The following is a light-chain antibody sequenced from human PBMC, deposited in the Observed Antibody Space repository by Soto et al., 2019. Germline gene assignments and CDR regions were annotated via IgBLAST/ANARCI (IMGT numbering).Light chain of an antibody. CDR2: GNS. CDR1: SSNIGAGYD. J-gene: IGLJ2*01. CDR3: QSYDSSLSGVV. V-gene: IGLV1-40*01. Sequence: QSVLTQPPSVSGAPGQRVTISCTGSSSNIGAGYDVHWYQQIPGTAPKPLIYGNSNRPSGVPDRFSGFKSGTSASLAITGLQAEDEADYYCQSYDSSLSGVVFGGGTKLTVL.